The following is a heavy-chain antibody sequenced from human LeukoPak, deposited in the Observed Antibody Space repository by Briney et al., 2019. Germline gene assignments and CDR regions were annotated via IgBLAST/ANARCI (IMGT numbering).Heavy chain of an antibody. CDR2: VYHSGST. D-gene: IGHD1-26*01. Sequence: SETLSLTCAVSGYSISSGYYWGWIRQPPGKGLEWVRSVYHSGSTYYNPSLKSRVTISVDTSKNQFSLRLSSVTAADTAVYYCARRLGRPNTDIDYWGQGTLATVSS. CDR3: ARRLGRPNTDIDY. V-gene: IGHV4-38-2*01. J-gene: IGHJ4*02. CDR1: GYSISSGYY.